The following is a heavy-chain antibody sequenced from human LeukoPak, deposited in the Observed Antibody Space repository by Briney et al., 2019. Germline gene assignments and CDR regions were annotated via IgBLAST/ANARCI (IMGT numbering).Heavy chain of an antibody. CDR2: IYYTGST. D-gene: IGHD7-27*01. Sequence: SETLSLTCTVSGGSISNYYWSWIRQSPGKGLEWIGFIYYTGSTKYNPSLESRVIISVDTPKNQFSLRLNSVTAADTAVYYCTRVDPLTGADYWGQGTLVTVSS. CDR3: TRVDPLTGADY. J-gene: IGHJ4*02. CDR1: GGSISNYY. V-gene: IGHV4-59*01.